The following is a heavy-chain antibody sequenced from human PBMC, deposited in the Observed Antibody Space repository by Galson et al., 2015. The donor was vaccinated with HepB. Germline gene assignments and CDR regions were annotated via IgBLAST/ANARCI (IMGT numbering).Heavy chain of an antibody. J-gene: IGHJ6*02. CDR2: INHSGSYI. D-gene: IGHD3-10*01. Sequence: SLRLSCAASGFTLSSHSINWVRQAPGKGLEWVSSINHSGSYIYYADSLKGRVSVSRDKATNSVDLQMNNLSADDTAVYFCALSGSGSYPLRYLYGMDVWGQGTTVTVSS. CDR3: ALSGSGSYPLRYLYGMDV. CDR1: GFTLSSHS. V-gene: IGHV3-21*01.